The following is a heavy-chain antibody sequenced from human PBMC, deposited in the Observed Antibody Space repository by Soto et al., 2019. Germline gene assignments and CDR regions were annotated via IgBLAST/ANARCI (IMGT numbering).Heavy chain of an antibody. J-gene: IGHJ6*03. Sequence: GGSLRLSCAASGFTFSSYWMSWVRQAPGKGLEWVANIKQDGSEKYYVDSVKGRFTISRDNAKNSLYLQMNSLRAEDTAVYYCASSPIIMSNYYYYMDVWGKGTTVTVSS. CDR3: ASSPIIMSNYYYYMDV. CDR1: GFTFSSYW. CDR2: IKQDGSEK. D-gene: IGHD3-10*02. V-gene: IGHV3-7*01.